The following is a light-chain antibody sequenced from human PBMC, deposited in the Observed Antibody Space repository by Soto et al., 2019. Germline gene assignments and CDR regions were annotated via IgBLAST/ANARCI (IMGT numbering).Light chain of an antibody. Sequence: EIVMTQSPATLSVSPGERATLSCRASQSVSSNLAWYQQKPGQAPRLLIYGASTRATGIPARFSGSGSGTEFTLTFSSLQSEDFAVYYCQQYNNWPMYTFGQGTK. CDR1: QSVSSN. CDR2: GAS. V-gene: IGKV3-15*01. J-gene: IGKJ2*01. CDR3: QQYNNWPMYT.